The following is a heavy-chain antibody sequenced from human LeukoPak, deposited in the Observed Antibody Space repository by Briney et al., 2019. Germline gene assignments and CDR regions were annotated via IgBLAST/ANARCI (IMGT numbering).Heavy chain of an antibody. CDR2: ISSTSNYI. CDR1: GFSFSTYS. CDR3: ARDWGPARPSSYSRRTGDYYYMDV. V-gene: IGHV3-21*01. Sequence: ARSRRLSCVTSGFSFSTYSMNWVRQAPGKWLEWVSSISSTSNYIYYADSMKGRFTISRDNANNSLYLQLDSLRAEDTAVYYCARDWGPARPSSYSRRTGDYYYMDVWGKGTTVTVSS. J-gene: IGHJ6*03. D-gene: IGHD6-6*01.